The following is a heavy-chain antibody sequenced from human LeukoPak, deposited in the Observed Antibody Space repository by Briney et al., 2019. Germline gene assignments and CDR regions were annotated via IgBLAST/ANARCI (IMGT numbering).Heavy chain of an antibody. CDR1: GGSISSYY. D-gene: IGHD3-22*01. CDR3: ARGKRRQYYDSSGYHPGGYFFDY. Sequence: PSETLSLTCTVSGGSISSYYWSWIRQPPGKGLEWIGYIYYSGSTNYNPSLKSRVTISVDTSKNQFSLKLSSVTAADTAVYYCARGKRRQYYDSSGYHPGGYFFDYWGQGTLVTVSS. CDR2: IYYSGST. J-gene: IGHJ4*02. V-gene: IGHV4-59*01.